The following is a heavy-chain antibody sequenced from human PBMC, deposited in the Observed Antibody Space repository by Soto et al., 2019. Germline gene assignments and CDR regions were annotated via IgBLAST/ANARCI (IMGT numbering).Heavy chain of an antibody. J-gene: IGHJ5*02. V-gene: IGHV4-59*01. Sequence: SETLSLTCTVSGGSISSYYWSWIRQPPGKGLEWIGYIYYSGSTNYNPSLKSRVTISVDTSKNQFSLKLSSVTAADTAVYYCARGQNRDWFDPWGQGTLVTVSS. CDR3: ARGQNRDWFDP. CDR1: GGSISSYY. CDR2: IYYSGST.